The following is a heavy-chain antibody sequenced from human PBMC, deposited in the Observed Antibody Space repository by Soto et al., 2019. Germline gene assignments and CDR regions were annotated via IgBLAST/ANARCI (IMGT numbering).Heavy chain of an antibody. Sequence: QVQLQESGPGLVKPSETLSLTCTVSGGSISSYYWSWIRQPPGKGLEWIGYIFYSGTTNYNPSLKSRVPISVDTSKNQFSLKLSSVTAADTAVYYFARHAPSFRFRFTDYYYYYMDVWGKGTTVTVS. CDR3: ARHAPSFRFRFTDYYYYYMDV. J-gene: IGHJ6*03. CDR1: GGSISSYY. D-gene: IGHD3-3*01. CDR2: IFYSGTT. V-gene: IGHV4-59*08.